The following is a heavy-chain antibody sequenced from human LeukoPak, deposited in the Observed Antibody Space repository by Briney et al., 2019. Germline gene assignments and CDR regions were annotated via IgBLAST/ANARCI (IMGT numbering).Heavy chain of an antibody. CDR1: GYTFTGYY. J-gene: IGHJ4*02. CDR3: ARGPHWDPHFDY. V-gene: IGHV1-2*02. Sequence: ASVKVSCKASGYTFTGYYMHWVRQAPGQGLEWMGWTNPNSGGTNYAQKFLGRVTMTRDTSISTAYMELSRLRSDDTAVYYCARGPHWDPHFDYWGQGTLVTVSS. CDR2: TNPNSGGT. D-gene: IGHD7-27*01.